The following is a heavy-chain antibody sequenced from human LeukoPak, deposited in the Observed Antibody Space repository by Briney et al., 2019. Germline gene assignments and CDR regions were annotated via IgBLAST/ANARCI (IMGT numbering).Heavy chain of an antibody. D-gene: IGHD6-19*01. CDR2: ISSSSSYI. J-gene: IGHJ4*02. CDR1: GFTFSSYS. Sequence: GGSLRLSCAASGFTFSSYSMNWVRQAPGKGLEWVSSISSSSSYIYYADSVKGRFTISRDNAKNSLYLQMNSLRAEDTAVYYCARDRLGGSGLLFDYWGQGTLVTVSS. CDR3: ARDRLGGSGLLFDY. V-gene: IGHV3-21*01.